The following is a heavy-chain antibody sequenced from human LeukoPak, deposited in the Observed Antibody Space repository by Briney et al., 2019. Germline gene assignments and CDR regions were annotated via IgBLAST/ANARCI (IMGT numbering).Heavy chain of an antibody. CDR3: ASSRGPNYDILTGYYPDFDY. J-gene: IGHJ4*02. CDR2: IIPIFGTA. V-gene: IGHV1-69*05. D-gene: IGHD3-9*01. Sequence: ASVKVSCKASGGTFSSYAISWVRQAPGQGIEWMGRIIPIFGTANYAQKFQGRVTITTDESTSTAYMELSSLRSEDTAVYYCASSRGPNYDILTGYYPDFDYWGQGTLVTVSS. CDR1: GGTFSSYA.